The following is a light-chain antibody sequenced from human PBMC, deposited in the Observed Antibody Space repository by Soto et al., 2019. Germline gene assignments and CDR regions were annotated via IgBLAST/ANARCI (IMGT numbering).Light chain of an antibody. Sequence: QSALTQPASVSGSPGQSLTISCTGTSRDIGFYNYVSWYQQYPGNAPNLIIFDVSNRPSGVSGRFSGSKSGNTASLTISGLLPEDGADYYCSSYTTRSTYVFGSGTKLTVL. CDR3: SSYTTRSTYV. J-gene: IGLJ1*01. CDR1: SRDIGFYNY. V-gene: IGLV2-14*03. CDR2: DVS.